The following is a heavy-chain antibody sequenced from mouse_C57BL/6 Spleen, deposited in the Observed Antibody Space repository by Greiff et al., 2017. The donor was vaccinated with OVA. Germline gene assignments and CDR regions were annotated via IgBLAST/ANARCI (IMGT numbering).Heavy chain of an antibody. V-gene: IGHV1-66*01. D-gene: IGHD1-1*01. Sequence: QVQLQQSGPELVKPGASVKISCKASGYSFTSYYIHWVKQRPGQGLEWIGWIYPGSGNTKYNEKFKGKATLTADTSSSTAYMQLSSLTSEDSAVYYCARCCYGSSYGFAYWGQGTLVTVSA. CDR3: ARCCYGSSYGFAY. CDR2: IYPGSGNT. CDR1: GYSFTSYY. J-gene: IGHJ3*01.